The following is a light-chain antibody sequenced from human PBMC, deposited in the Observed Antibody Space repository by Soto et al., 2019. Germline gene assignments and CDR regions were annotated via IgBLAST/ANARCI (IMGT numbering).Light chain of an antibody. CDR1: SSDVGGYNY. Sequence: QSALTQPPSASGSPGQSLTISCTGTSSDVGGYNYVSWYQQYPGKAPKLMIYEVTKRPSGVPDRFSGSKSGNTASLTVSGLQAEDEAEYYCSSYAGSNNFVLFGGGTKLTVL. J-gene: IGLJ2*01. CDR3: SSYAGSNNFVL. CDR2: EVT. V-gene: IGLV2-8*01.